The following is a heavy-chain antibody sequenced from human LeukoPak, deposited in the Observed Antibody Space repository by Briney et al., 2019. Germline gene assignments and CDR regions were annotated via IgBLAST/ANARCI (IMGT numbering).Heavy chain of an antibody. Sequence: GGSLRLSCAASGFTFSSYWMSWVRQAPGKGLVWVSRINSDGSSTSYADSVKGRFTISRDNAKNTLYLQMNSLRAEDTAVYYCARGRYDYGDYYYGMDVWGQGTTVTVSS. V-gene: IGHV3-74*01. J-gene: IGHJ6*02. CDR3: ARGRYDYGDYYYGMDV. D-gene: IGHD4-17*01. CDR1: GFTFSSYW. CDR2: INSDGSST.